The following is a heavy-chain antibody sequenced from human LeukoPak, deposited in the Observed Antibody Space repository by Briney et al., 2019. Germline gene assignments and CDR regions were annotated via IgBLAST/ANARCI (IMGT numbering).Heavy chain of an antibody. Sequence: PGGSLRLSCAASGFTFSSYSMNWVRQAPGKGLEWVSYISSSSSTIYYADSVKGRFTISRDNAKNSLYLQMNSLKAEDTAVYYCAGTNYDILTGDFDYWGQGTLVTVSS. CDR3: AGTNYDILTGDFDY. V-gene: IGHV3-48*01. CDR2: ISSSSSTI. J-gene: IGHJ4*02. CDR1: GFTFSSYS. D-gene: IGHD3-9*01.